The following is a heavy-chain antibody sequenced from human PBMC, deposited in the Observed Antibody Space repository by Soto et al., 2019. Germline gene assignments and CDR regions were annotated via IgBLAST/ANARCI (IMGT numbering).Heavy chain of an antibody. J-gene: IGHJ6*02. CDR3: ARDRMVRDSSWGMDV. CDR1: GFTFSDHY. Sequence: PGGSLRLSCAASGFTFSDHYMTWIRQAPGKGLEWVSYISSSSSYTNYADSVKGRFTISRDNAKNSLYLQMNSLRAEDTAVYYCARDRMVRDSSWGMDVWGQGTTVTVSS. V-gene: IGHV3-11*05. D-gene: IGHD3-10*01. CDR2: ISSSSSYT.